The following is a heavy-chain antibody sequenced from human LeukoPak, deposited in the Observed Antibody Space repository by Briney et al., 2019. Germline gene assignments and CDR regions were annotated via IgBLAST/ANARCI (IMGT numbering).Heavy chain of an antibody. V-gene: IGHV3-11*01. D-gene: IGHD2-8*02. CDR1: GFTFSDYY. CDR2: ISSSGSTI. J-gene: IGHJ4*02. Sequence: PGGSLRLSCPASGFTFSDYYMSWIRQAPGKGLELVSYISSSGSTIYYADSVKGRFTISRDNAKNSLYLQMNSLRAEDTAVYYCARDAVSTGYCDYWGQGTLVTVSS. CDR3: ARDAVSTGYCDY.